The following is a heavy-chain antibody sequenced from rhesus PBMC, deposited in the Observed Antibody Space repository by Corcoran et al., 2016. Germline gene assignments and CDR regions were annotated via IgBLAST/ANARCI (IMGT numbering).Heavy chain of an antibody. D-gene: IGHD3-3*01. CDR3: ARVVGLQYLYY. Sequence: QVQLQESGPGLVKPSETLSLTCAVSGGSISSSNWWSWIRQPTGKGLEWIGYIGGSRGSTYYNSSLKSGVTMSKDTTKNHFSLKLSSVTAADTAVYYCARVVGLQYLYYWGQGVLVTVSS. CDR1: GGSISSSNW. CDR2: IGGSRGST. J-gene: IGHJ4*01. V-gene: IGHV4S19*01.